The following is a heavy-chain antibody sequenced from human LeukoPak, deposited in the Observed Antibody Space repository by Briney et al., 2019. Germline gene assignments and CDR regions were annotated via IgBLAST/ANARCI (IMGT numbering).Heavy chain of an antibody. CDR2: ISGSGGST. V-gene: IGHV3-23*01. J-gene: IGHJ5*02. CDR1: GSTFSSYG. Sequence: SGGSLRLSCAASGSTFSSYGMSWVRQAPGKGLEWVSAISGSGGSTYYADSVKGRFTISRDNSKNTLYLQMNSLRVEDTAVYYCAKYTYYYGSGSPNWFDPWGQGTLVTVSS. D-gene: IGHD3-10*01. CDR3: AKYTYYYGSGSPNWFDP.